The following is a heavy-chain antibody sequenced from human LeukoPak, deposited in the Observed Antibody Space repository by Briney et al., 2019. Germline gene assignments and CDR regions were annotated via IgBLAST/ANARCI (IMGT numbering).Heavy chain of an antibody. V-gene: IGHV3-23*01. CDR3: AKEGIGAAGYFGY. CDR2: ISDAGGSR. D-gene: IGHD6-13*01. CDR1: GFTFSSDA. Sequence: GGSLRLSCEASGFTFSSDAMSWVRQAPGKGLEWVSAISDAGGSRYYADSVKGRFTISRDNSKNTLFLQMRSLRAEDTAVYYCAKEGIGAAGYFGYWGQGALVTVSS. J-gene: IGHJ4*02.